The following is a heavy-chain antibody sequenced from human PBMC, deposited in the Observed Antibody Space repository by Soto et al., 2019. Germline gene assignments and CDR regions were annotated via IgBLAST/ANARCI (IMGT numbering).Heavy chain of an antibody. CDR1: GGTFSSYA. Sequence: QVQLVQSGAEVKKPGSSVKVSCKPSGGTFSSYAISWVRQAPGQGLQWMGGIIPIFGTANYAQKFQGRVTITAVESTTTAYMELSSLRSEDTAVYYCARFRGYYDSSGYLIHDAFDIWGQGTMVTVSS. J-gene: IGHJ3*02. CDR2: IIPIFGTA. D-gene: IGHD3-22*01. CDR3: ARFRGYYDSSGYLIHDAFDI. V-gene: IGHV1-69*01.